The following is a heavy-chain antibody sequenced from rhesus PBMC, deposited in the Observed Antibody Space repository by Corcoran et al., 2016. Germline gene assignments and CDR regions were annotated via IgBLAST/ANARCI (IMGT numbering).Heavy chain of an antibody. CDR2: VDPEDGEA. CDR1: GYTFTDYY. Sequence: EVQLVQSGAEVKKPGASVNISCKASGYTFTDYYLPWVRPAPGKGLEWMGRVDPEDGEAIHAHKCHDRVTITADTSTDTAYMELSSLRSEDTAVYYCARSITGTTDYWGQGVLVTVSS. D-gene: IGHD1-26*01. J-gene: IGHJ4*01. V-gene: IGHV1-111*02. CDR3: ARSITGTTDY.